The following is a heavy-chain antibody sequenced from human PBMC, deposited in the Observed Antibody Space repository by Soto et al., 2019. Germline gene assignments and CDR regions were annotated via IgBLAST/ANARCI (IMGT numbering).Heavy chain of an antibody. J-gene: IGHJ5*02. D-gene: IGHD3-10*01. CDR2: ISTNNGNT. CDR3: ARDLDNDGESDNWFDP. Sequence: QVQLVQSGAEVKKPGASVKVSCKASGYSFTNYGISWVRQAPGQGLEWMGWISTNNGNTNTAQKFQARITMTTDTSTTTAYMELGSLRSDDTAVYYCARDLDNDGESDNWFDPWGQGTLSPSPQ. V-gene: IGHV1-18*01. CDR1: GYSFTNYG.